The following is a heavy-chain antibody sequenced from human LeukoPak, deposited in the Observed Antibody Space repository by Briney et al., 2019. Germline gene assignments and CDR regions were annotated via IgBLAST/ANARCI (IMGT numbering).Heavy chain of an antibody. J-gene: IGHJ4*02. CDR1: GGSISSGGYY. D-gene: IGHD3/OR15-3a*01. Sequence: SETLSLTCAVSGGSISSGGYYWSWIRQPPGKGLEWIGEINHSGSTNYNPSLKSRVTISVDTSKNQFSLKLSSVTAADTAVYYCARRKIGIGRIDYWGQGTLVTVSS. CDR3: ARRKIGIGRIDY. V-gene: IGHV4-34*01. CDR2: INHSGST.